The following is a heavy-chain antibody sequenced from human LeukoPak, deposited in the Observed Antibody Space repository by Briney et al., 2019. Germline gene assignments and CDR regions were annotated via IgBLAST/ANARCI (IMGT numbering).Heavy chain of an antibody. V-gene: IGHV3-21*04. CDR1: GFTFSSYS. CDR3: AKDLDDYGDYS. D-gene: IGHD4-17*01. Sequence: GGSLRLSCAASGFTFSSYSMNWVRQAPGKGLEWVSSISSSSYIYYADSVKGRFTISRDNAKNSLYLQMNSLRAEDTAVYYCAKDLDDYGDYSWGQGTLVTVSS. J-gene: IGHJ4*02. CDR2: ISSSSYI.